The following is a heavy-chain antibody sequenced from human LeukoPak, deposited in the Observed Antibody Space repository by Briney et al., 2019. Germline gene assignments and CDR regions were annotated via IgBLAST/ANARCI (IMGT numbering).Heavy chain of an antibody. CDR2: IWYDGSKE. Sequence: GRSLRLSCAASGFTFSNYGMHWVRQAPGKGLEWLAVIWYDGSKEYYADSVKGRFIISRDNSKNTLFLQMNSLRVEDMAVYYCARDHRYAFDNWGHGTLVTVSS. CDR3: ARDHRYAFDN. V-gene: IGHV3-33*01. D-gene: IGHD5-12*01. CDR1: GFTFSNYG. J-gene: IGHJ4*01.